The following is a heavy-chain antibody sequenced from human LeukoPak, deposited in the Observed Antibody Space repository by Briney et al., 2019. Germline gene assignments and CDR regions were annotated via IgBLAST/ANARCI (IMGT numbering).Heavy chain of an antibody. CDR3: ARGGDYGISGYYFDY. V-gene: IGHV4-34*01. CDR2: INHSGST. Sequence: PSETLSLTCAVYGGSFSGYYWSWIRQPPVKGLEWIGEINHSGSTNYNPSLKSRVTISVDTSKNQFSLKLSSVTAADTAVYYCARGGDYGISGYYFDYWGQGTLVTVSS. CDR1: GGSFSGYY. D-gene: IGHD4-17*01. J-gene: IGHJ4*02.